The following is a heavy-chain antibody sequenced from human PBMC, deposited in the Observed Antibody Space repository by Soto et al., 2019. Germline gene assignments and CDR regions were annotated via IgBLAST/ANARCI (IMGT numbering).Heavy chain of an antibody. CDR1: GFTFRSYG. V-gene: IGHV3-30*18. CDR2: ISYDGKVA. CDR3: AKEGPITNWYFDY. J-gene: IGHJ4*02. Sequence: QVQLVESGGGVVQPGRSLRLSCAASGFTFRSYGMHRVRQAPGKGLEWVTVISYDGKVAYYADSVKGRFTISRDNSKNTLYLQMNSLRTEDTAMYYCAKEGPITNWYFDYWGQGTLVTVSS. D-gene: IGHD1-1*01.